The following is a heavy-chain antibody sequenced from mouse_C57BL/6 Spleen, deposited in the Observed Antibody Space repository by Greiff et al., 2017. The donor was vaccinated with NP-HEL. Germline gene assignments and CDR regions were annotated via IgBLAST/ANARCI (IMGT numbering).Heavy chain of an antibody. CDR3: ARESYYGSRGIAY. Sequence: LVRPGSSVKLSCKASGYTFTSYWMDWVKQRPGQGLEWIGNIYPSDSETHYNQKFKDKATLTVDKSSSTAYMQLSSLTSEDSAVYYCARESYYGSRGIAYWGQGTLVTVSA. CDR1: GYTFTSYW. V-gene: IGHV1-61*01. CDR2: IYPSDSET. D-gene: IGHD1-1*01. J-gene: IGHJ3*01.